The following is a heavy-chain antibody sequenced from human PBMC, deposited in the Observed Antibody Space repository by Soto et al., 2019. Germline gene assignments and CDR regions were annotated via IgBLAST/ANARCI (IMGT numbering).Heavy chain of an antibody. V-gene: IGHV4-30-2*01. CDR3: ARAVVRGRVYYYYGMDV. Sequence: SETLSLTCAVSGGSISSGGYSWSWIRQPPGKGLEWIGYIYHSGSTYYNPSLKSRVTISVDRSKNQFSLKLSSVTAADTAVYYCARAVVRGRVYYYYGMDVWGQGTAVTVSS. CDR2: IYHSGST. D-gene: IGHD3-10*01. CDR1: GGSISSGGYS. J-gene: IGHJ6*02.